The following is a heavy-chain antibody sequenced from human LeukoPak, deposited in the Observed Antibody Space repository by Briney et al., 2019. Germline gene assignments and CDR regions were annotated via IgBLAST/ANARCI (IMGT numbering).Heavy chain of an antibody. Sequence: SETLSLTCTVSRGSISTFYWSWLRQPPGKGLEWIAYIFHTGNSNYNPSLKGRVTTSVDTSKNQFSLKVNSVTAADTAMYYCARHPFSDGFDIWGQGTMVTVSS. CDR1: RGSISTFY. CDR3: ARHPFSDGFDI. J-gene: IGHJ3*02. V-gene: IGHV4-59*08. CDR2: IFHTGNS.